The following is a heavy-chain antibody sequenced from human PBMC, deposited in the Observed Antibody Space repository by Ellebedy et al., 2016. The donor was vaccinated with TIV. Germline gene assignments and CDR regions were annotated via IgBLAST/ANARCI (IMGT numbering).Heavy chain of an antibody. J-gene: IGHJ4*02. Sequence: GESLKISCAASGFTVSSNYMSWVRQAPGKGLEWVSVIYSGGSTYYADSVKGRFTISRDTSKNTLYLQMNSLRAEDTAVYYCARDRGASGYWGQGTLVTVSS. CDR1: GFTVSSNY. CDR3: ARDRGASGY. CDR2: IYSGGST. D-gene: IGHD3-10*01. V-gene: IGHV3-66*01.